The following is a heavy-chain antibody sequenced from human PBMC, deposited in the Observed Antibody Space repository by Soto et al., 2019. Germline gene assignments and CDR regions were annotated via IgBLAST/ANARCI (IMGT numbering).Heavy chain of an antibody. V-gene: IGHV3-30*04. D-gene: IGHD3-22*01. CDR1: GFTFSSYA. Sequence: GGSLRLSCAASGFTFSSYAMHWVRQAPGKGLEWGAVISYDGSNKYYADSVKGRFTISRDNSKNTLYLQMNSLRAEDTAVYYCAYFYYDSSGYYYWGQGTLVTVSS. J-gene: IGHJ4*02. CDR3: AYFYYDSSGYYY. CDR2: ISYDGSNK.